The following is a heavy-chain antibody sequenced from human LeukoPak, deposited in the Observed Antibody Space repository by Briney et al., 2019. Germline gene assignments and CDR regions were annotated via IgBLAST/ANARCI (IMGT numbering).Heavy chain of an antibody. Sequence: GGSLRLSCAASGFTFSSCGFNWVRQAPGKGLEWVSSIGPTGTDRYYTDSVRGRFTISRDNAKNSMYLQMDSLRDEDTAVYYCATETIGRHYDYWGQGTLLTVSS. J-gene: IGHJ4*02. D-gene: IGHD1-14*01. CDR2: IGPTGTDR. CDR3: ATETIGRHYDY. CDR1: GFTFSSCG. V-gene: IGHV3-21*01.